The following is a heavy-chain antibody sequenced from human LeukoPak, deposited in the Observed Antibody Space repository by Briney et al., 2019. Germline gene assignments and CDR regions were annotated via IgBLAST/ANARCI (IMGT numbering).Heavy chain of an antibody. V-gene: IGHV3-21*01. J-gene: IGHJ4*02. D-gene: IGHD1-26*01. CDR1: GFTFSAYK. CDR3: ARDGSENYYDYFDY. Sequence: GGSLRLSCAASGFTFSAYKMTWVRQAPGKGLEWISSIRSSSSYIFYADSVKGRFTISRDNAKNSLYVQMNSLRAEDTAVYYCARDGSENYYDYFDYWGQGTLVTVSS. CDR2: IRSSSSYI.